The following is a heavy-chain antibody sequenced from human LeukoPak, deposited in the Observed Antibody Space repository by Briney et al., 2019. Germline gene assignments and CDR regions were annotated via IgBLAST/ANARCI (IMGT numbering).Heavy chain of an antibody. CDR2: INPTGGST. CDR1: GYTFTSYY. J-gene: IGHJ4*02. CDR3: ARGEYDGSHFDY. V-gene: IGHV1-46*01. Sequence: ASVKVSCKASGYTFTSYYMHWVRQAPGQGLEWMGLINPTGGSTGYAQKFQGRVTITRNTSISTAYMELSSLRSEDTAVYYCARGEYDGSHFDYWGQGTLVTVSS. D-gene: IGHD1-26*01.